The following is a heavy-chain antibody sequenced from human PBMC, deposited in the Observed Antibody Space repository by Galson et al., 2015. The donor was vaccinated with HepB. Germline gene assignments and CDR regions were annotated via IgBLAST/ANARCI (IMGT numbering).Heavy chain of an antibody. D-gene: IGHD5-12*01. CDR3: ARHPGRGSVGYAFDL. V-gene: IGHV4-59*08. CDR1: HGSINNYY. CDR2: IYYNGDT. J-gene: IGHJ4*02. Sequence: SETLSLTCSVSHGSINNYYWSWIRQSPGNRLEWIGYIYYNGDTTYNPSLGYRVGMSADTSVNQVSLWLTSVTAADTAVYYCARHPGRGSVGYAFDLWGQGTLVTVSA.